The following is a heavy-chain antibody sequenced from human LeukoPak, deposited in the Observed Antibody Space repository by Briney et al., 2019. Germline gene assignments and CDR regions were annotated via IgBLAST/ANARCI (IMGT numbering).Heavy chain of an antibody. D-gene: IGHD1-1*01. Sequence: PSETLSLTCTVSGGSISSYYWIWIRQPPGKGLEWIGYIYYSGSTNYDPSLKSRVTISVDTSKNQFSLKLSSVTAADTAVYYCARESNHWNDIPIAFDIWGQGTMVTVSS. CDR1: GGSISSYY. CDR3: ARESNHWNDIPIAFDI. CDR2: IYYSGST. V-gene: IGHV4-59*01. J-gene: IGHJ3*02.